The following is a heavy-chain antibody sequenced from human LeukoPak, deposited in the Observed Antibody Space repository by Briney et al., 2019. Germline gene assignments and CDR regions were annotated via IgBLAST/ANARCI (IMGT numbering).Heavy chain of an antibody. CDR1: GFTVSNNY. CDR2: IYSGGST. J-gene: IGHJ6*02. D-gene: IGHD1-1*01. CDR3: ASQLDPYYYYYGMDV. Sequence: RGGSLRLSCAASGFTVSNNYMSWVRQAPGKGLGWVSVIYSGGSTYYADSVKGRFTISRDNFKNTLYLQMNSLRAEDTAVYYCASQLDPYYYYYGMDVWGQGTTVTVSS. V-gene: IGHV3-53*01.